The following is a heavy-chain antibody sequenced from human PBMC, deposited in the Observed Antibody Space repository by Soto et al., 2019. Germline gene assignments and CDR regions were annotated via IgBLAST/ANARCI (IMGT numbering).Heavy chain of an antibody. CDR3: ARAMVRGVRFFAY. CDR2: IYYSGST. CDR1: GGSISSGGYY. J-gene: IGHJ4*02. D-gene: IGHD3-10*01. V-gene: IGHV4-31*03. Sequence: TSETLSLTCTVSGGSISSGGYYWSWIRQHPGKGLEWIGYIYYSGSTYYNPSLKSRVTISVDTSKNQFSLKLSSVTAADTAVYYCARAMVRGVRFFAYWGQGTLVTVSS.